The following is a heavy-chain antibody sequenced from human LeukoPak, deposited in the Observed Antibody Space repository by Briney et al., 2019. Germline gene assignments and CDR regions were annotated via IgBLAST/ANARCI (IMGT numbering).Heavy chain of an antibody. CDR3: ARGGGYCTNGVCFAQPVDY. CDR2: ISSSSSYI. D-gene: IGHD2-8*01. V-gene: IGHV3-21*01. CDR1: GFTLSSYS. J-gene: IGHJ4*02. Sequence: GGSLRLSCAACGFTLSSYSMNWVRQAPGKGLEWVSSISSSSSYIYYADSVKGRFTISRDNAKNSLYLQMNSPRAEDTAVYYCARGGGYCTNGVCFAQPVDYWGQGTLVTVSS.